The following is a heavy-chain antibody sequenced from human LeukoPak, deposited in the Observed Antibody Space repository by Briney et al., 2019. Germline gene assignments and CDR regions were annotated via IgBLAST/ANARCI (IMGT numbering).Heavy chain of an antibody. CDR1: GFTFRTYA. V-gene: IGHV3-23*01. CDR2: ISGGAGGA. J-gene: IGHJ4*02. Sequence: PGGSLRLSCAVSGFTFRTYAMNWVRQAPGKGLEWVSSISGGAGGAAYADSVKGRFTMSRDNSKNTLYLQMNSLRAEDTAVYYCAKDGGYGSGSYYPDYWGQGTLVTVSS. CDR3: AKDGGYGSGSYYPDY. D-gene: IGHD3-10*01.